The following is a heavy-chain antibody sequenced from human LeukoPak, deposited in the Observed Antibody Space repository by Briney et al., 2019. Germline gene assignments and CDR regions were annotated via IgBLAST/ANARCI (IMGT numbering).Heavy chain of an antibody. Sequence: KSSETLSLTCTVSVGAISRYYWSRIRQPPGKGLEWIGYIYYSGGTNYNPSLKSRVTISVDTSKNQFSLKLSSVTAADTAVYYCARAPDYYDSSGYYYYYYGMDVWGQGTTVTVSS. V-gene: IGHV4-59*01. CDR3: ARAPDYYDSSGYYYYYYGMDV. CDR1: VGAISRYY. CDR2: IYYSGGT. J-gene: IGHJ6*02. D-gene: IGHD3-22*01.